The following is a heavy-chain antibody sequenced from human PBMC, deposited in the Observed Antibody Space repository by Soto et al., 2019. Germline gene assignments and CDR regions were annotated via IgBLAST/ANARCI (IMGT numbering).Heavy chain of an antibody. CDR2: ISGSGGST. CDR3: AKAAYDFWSGYAVGDY. V-gene: IGHV3-23*01. CDR1: GFTFSSYA. Sequence: PGGSLRLSCAASGFTFSSYAMSWVRQAPGKGLEWVSAISGSGGSTYYADSVKGRFTISRDNSKNTLYLQMNSLRAEDTAVYYCAKAAYDFWSGYAVGDYWGQGTLVPVSS. D-gene: IGHD3-3*01. J-gene: IGHJ4*02.